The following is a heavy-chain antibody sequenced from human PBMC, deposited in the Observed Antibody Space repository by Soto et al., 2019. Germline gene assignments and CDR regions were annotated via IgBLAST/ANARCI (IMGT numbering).Heavy chain of an antibody. J-gene: IGHJ5*02. CDR1: GGSISSSSYY. V-gene: IGHV4-39*01. Sequence: QLQLQESGPGLVKPSETLSLTCTVSGGSISSSSYYWGWIRQPPGKGLEWIGSIYYSGGTYYNPSLKSRVTMSVDTSKNRCSLKLSSVTAADTAVYYCAQGGSRPHPYNWFDPWGQGTLVTVSS. CDR2: IYYSGGT. CDR3: AQGGSRPHPYNWFDP. D-gene: IGHD3-10*01.